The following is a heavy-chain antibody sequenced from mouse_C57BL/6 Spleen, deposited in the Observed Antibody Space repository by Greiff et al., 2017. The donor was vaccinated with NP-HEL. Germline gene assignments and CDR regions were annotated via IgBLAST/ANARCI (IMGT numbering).Heavy chain of an antibody. V-gene: IGHV5-17*01. Sequence: EVHLVESGGGLVKPGGSLKLSCAASGFTFSDYGMHWVRQAPEKGLEWVAYISSGSSTIYYADTVKGRFTISRDNAKNTLFLQLTSLRSEDPAMYYCARRTYYGSSYFDVWGTGTTVTVSS. CDR2: ISSGSSTI. CDR3: ARRTYYGSSYFDV. J-gene: IGHJ1*03. CDR1: GFTFSDYG. D-gene: IGHD1-1*01.